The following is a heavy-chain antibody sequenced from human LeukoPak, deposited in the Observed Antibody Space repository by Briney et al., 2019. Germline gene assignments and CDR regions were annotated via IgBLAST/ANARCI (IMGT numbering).Heavy chain of an antibody. CDR1: GGSISSSSYY. CDR3: AKGGAYYDSSGYYFKYYFDY. Sequence: SETLSLTCTVSGGSISSSSYYWGWIRQPPGKGLEWIGSIYYSGSTYYNPSLKSRVTISVDTSKNKFSLKLSSVPAADTAVYYCAKGGAYYDSSGYYFKYYFDYWGQGTLVTVSS. V-gene: IGHV4-39*01. J-gene: IGHJ4*02. CDR2: IYYSGST. D-gene: IGHD3-22*01.